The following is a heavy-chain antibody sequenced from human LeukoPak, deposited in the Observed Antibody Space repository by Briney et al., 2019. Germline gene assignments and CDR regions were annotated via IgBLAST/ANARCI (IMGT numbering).Heavy chain of an antibody. CDR2: IKQDGSEK. CDR1: GFTFSSYW. J-gene: IGHJ4*02. Sequence: GGSLRLSCAASGFTFSSYWMSWVRQAPGKGLEWVANIKQDGSEKYYVDSVKGRFTISRDNAKNSLYLQMNSLRAEDTAVYYCARKTGYSSGWDFDYWGQGTLVTVSS. CDR3: ARKTGYSSGWDFDY. V-gene: IGHV3-7*03. D-gene: IGHD6-19*01.